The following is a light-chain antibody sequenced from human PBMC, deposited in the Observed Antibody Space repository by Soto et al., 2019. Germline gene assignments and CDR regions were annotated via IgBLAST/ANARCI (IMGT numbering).Light chain of an antibody. V-gene: IGLV1-40*01. J-gene: IGLJ2*01. CDR2: GNS. CDR3: QSYDSSLSGVV. CDR1: SSNIGAGYD. Sequence: QAVVTQPPSVSGAPGQRVTISCTGSSSNIGAGYDVHWYQQLPGTAPKLLIYGNSNRPSGVPDRFSGSKSGTSASLAITGLQAEDEADYYCQSYDSSLSGVVFGGGTKVTV.